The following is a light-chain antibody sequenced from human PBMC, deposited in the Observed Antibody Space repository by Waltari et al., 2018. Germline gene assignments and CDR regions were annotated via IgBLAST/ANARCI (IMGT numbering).Light chain of an antibody. Sequence: QSALTQPASVSGSPGQSIPISCTGTSSDVGRYNLVSCYQQHPGKAPKLMIFEVTKRPSGVSNRFSGSTSGNTASLTISGLQAEDEADYYCCSYAGSATPYVFGTGTKVTVL. CDR3: CSYAGSATPYV. CDR1: SSDVGRYNL. V-gene: IGLV2-23*02. J-gene: IGLJ1*01. CDR2: EVT.